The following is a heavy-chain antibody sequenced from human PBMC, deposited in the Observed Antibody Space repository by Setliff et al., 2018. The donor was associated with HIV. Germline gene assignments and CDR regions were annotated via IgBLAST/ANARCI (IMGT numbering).Heavy chain of an antibody. J-gene: IGHJ4*02. D-gene: IGHD3-22*01. Sequence: ASVKVSCKASGGTFSSYAISWVRQAPGQGLEWMGGIIPILGIANYAQKFQGRVTITADESTSTAYMELSSLRSEDTAVYYCARDYYYDSRGYRYFDYWGQGTQVTVSS. CDR3: ARDYYYDSRGYRYFDY. CDR2: IIPILGIA. CDR1: GGTFSSYA. V-gene: IGHV1-69*10.